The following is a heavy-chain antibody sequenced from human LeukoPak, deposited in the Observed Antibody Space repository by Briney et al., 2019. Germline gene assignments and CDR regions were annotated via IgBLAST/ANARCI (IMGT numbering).Heavy chain of an antibody. D-gene: IGHD2-2*01. CDR1: GYTFTSYG. J-gene: IGHJ6*02. Sequence: ASVKVSCKASGYTFTSYGISWVRQAPGQGLEWMGWLSAYNGNTNYAQKLQGRVTMTTDTSTSTAYMELRSLRSDDTAVYYCARKMSSNPYYGMDVWGQGTTVTVSS. CDR3: ARKMSSNPYYGMDV. V-gene: IGHV1-18*01. CDR2: LSAYNGNT.